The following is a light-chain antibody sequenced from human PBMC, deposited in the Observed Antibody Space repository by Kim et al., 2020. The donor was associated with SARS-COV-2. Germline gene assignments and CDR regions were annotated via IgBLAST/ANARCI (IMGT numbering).Light chain of an antibody. Sequence: SVKPACTLSSGHSSYIVAWHQQQQGKAHRYLMKVEDSGRYDTRSGIPYRFSGSSSGADLYLTISNLQSDDEADYYCETWNSDTQVFGGGTKLTVL. CDR2: VEDSGRY. CDR3: ETWNSDTQV. CDR1: SGHSSYI. J-gene: IGLJ3*02. V-gene: IGLV4-60*03.